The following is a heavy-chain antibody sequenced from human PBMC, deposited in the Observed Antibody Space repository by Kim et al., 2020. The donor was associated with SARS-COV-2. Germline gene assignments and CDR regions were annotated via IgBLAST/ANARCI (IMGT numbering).Heavy chain of an antibody. CDR3: ARREGANYYGHICNGMDV. Sequence: GGSLRLSCAASGFTFSSYSMNWVRQAPGKGLEWVSSISSSSSYIYYADSVKGRFTISRDNAKNSLYLQMNSLRAEDTAVYYCARREGANYYGHICNGMDVWGQGTTVTVSS. CDR1: GFTFSSYS. V-gene: IGHV3-21*01. D-gene: IGHD3-10*01. J-gene: IGHJ6*02. CDR2: ISSSSSYI.